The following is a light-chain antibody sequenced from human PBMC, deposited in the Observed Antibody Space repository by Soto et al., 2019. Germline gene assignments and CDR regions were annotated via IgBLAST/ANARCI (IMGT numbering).Light chain of an antibody. Sequence: DIQMTQSPSTLSGSVGDRVTITCRASQTISSWLAWYQQKPGKAPKLLIYKASTLKSGVPSRFSGSGSVTEFTLTISSLQPDDFATYYCQHYNSYSEAFGQGTKVDSK. V-gene: IGKV1-5*03. CDR3: QHYNSYSEA. J-gene: IGKJ1*01. CDR1: QTISSW. CDR2: KAS.